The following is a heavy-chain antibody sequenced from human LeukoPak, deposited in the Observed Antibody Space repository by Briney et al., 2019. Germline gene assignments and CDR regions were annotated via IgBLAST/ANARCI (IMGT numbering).Heavy chain of an antibody. V-gene: IGHV4-38-2*02. CDR3: ARRSGFLNWFDP. D-gene: IGHD3-10*01. CDR2: IYPSGTT. Sequence: PSETLSLTCTVSGYSISSGYYWGWIRQPPGKGLEWIGNIYPSGTTYYNPSLKSRVTISVDTSKNQFSLKLSSVTAADTAVYYCARRSGFLNWFDPWGQGTLVTVSS. CDR1: GYSISSGYY. J-gene: IGHJ5*02.